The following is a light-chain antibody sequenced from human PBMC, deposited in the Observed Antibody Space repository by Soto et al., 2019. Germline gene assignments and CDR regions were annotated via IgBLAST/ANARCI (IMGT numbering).Light chain of an antibody. CDR3: QQFNHYPLT. J-gene: IGKJ4*01. CDR2: DAS. V-gene: IGKV1D-13*01. CDR1: QGISSA. Sequence: AIQLTQSPSSLSASVGDRVTITCRASQGISSALAWYQQKPGKAPKLLIYDASSLESGVPSRFSGSGSGTDFTLTILSLQPEDFATFFCQQFNHYPLTCGGGTKVEIK.